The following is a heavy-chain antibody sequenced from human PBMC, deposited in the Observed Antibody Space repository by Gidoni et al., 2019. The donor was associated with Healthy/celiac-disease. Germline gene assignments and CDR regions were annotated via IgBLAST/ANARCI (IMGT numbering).Heavy chain of an antibody. V-gene: IGHV2-26*01. CDR1: GLSLSNARMG. CDR3: ARTLEMATIQFFDY. D-gene: IGHD5-12*01. Sequence: QVTLKESGPVLVKPTETFTLTCTVSGLSLSNARMGVSWIRQPPGKALEWLAHIFSNDEKSYSTSLKSRLTISKDTSKSQVVLTMTNMDPVDTATYYCARTLEMATIQFFDYWGQGTLVTVSS. J-gene: IGHJ4*02. CDR2: IFSNDEK.